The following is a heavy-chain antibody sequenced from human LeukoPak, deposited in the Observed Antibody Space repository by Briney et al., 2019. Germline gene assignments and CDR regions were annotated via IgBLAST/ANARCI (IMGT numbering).Heavy chain of an antibody. CDR3: ARDDCSGGSCLVDY. J-gene: IGHJ4*02. D-gene: IGHD2-15*01. CDR1: GFTFSTYG. CDR2: IWYDGSNK. V-gene: IGHV3-33*01. Sequence: PGGSLRLSCAASGFTFSTYGMHWVRQAPGKGLEWVAVIWYDGSNKYYADSVKGRFTISRDNSKNTLYLQMNSLRAEDTAVYYCARDDCSGGSCLVDYWGRGTLVTVSS.